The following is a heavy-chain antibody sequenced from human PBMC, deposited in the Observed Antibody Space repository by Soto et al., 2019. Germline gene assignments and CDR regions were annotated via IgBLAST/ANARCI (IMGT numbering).Heavy chain of an antibody. CDR2: IYYSGST. V-gene: IGHV4-59*08. D-gene: IGHD1-20*01. J-gene: IGHJ5*02. CDR3: ASLKVSKSYWCDP. Sequence: QVQLQESGPGLVKPSETLSLTCTVSGGSISSYYWSWIRQPPGQGLEWIGYIYYSGSTNYNPSLKSRVTISVDTSKTQFSRKLSSVSAADTAVYYGASLKVSKSYWCDPWGQGTLVTVSS. CDR1: GGSISSYY.